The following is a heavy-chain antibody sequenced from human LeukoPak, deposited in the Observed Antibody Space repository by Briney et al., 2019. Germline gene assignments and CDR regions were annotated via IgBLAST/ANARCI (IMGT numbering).Heavy chain of an antibody. J-gene: IGHJ4*02. CDR3: TRDGIVGARSFES. V-gene: IGHV3-30*04. CDR1: AFTLSSHS. Sequence: PGGSLRLSCAGSAFTLSSHSMHWVRQAPGKGLVWVAAISYDGRTTYYADSVKGRFTISKDTSKNTLYLEMDSLRPEDTAIYYCTRDGIVGARSFESWGQGILVTVSS. CDR2: ISYDGRTT. D-gene: IGHD1-26*01.